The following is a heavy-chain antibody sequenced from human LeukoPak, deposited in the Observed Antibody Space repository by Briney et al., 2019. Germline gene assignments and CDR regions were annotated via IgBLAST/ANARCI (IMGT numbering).Heavy chain of an antibody. CDR1: GYTFTGYY. J-gene: IGHJ3*02. CDR3: ARGRRGITMIVAQSSDAFDI. Sequence: ASVKVSCKASGYTFTGYYMHWVRQAPGQGLEWMGWINPNSGGTNYAQKFQGRVTMTRDTSISTAYMELSRLRSDDTAVYYCARGRRGITMIVAQSSDAFDIWGQGTMVTVSS. V-gene: IGHV1-2*02. D-gene: IGHD3-22*01. CDR2: INPNSGGT.